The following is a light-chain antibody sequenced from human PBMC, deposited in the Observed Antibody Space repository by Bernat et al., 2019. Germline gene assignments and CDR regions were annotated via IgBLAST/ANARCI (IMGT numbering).Light chain of an antibody. V-gene: IGLV2-8*01. CDR3: SSYAGSSIYV. J-gene: IGLJ1*01. CDR1: NSDIGAYDY. CDR2: DVT. Sequence: QSALTQPPSASGSLGQSVTISCTGTNSDIGAYDYVSWYQQHPGKAPKLMIYDVTKRPSGVPDRFSGSKSGNTASLTVSGLQAEDEADYYCSSYAGSSIYVFGTGTRVSIL.